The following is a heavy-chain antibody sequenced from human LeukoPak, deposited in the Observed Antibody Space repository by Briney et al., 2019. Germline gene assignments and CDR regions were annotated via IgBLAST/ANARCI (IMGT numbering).Heavy chain of an antibody. J-gene: IGHJ6*02. D-gene: IGHD2-2*01. Sequence: GGSLRLSCAASGFTFSSYSMNWVRQAPGKGLEWVSSISSSSSYIYYADSVKARSTISRDNAKNSLYLQMNSLRAEDTAVYYCARVSYQLKVAGMDVWGQGTTVTVSS. V-gene: IGHV3-21*01. CDR3: ARVSYQLKVAGMDV. CDR1: GFTFSSYS. CDR2: ISSSSSYI.